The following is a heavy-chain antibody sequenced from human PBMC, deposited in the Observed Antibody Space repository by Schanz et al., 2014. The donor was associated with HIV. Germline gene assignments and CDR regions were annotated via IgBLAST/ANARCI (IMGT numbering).Heavy chain of an antibody. CDR2: ISGSGNTI. V-gene: IGHV3-48*04. D-gene: IGHD1-1*01. J-gene: IGHJ4*02. Sequence: VQLVESGGGVVQPGRSLRLSCAASGFTFSTYGMHWVRQAPGKGLEWVSYISGSGNTIYYADSVKGRFTISRDNAKNSLYLQMSSLRAEDTAVYYCARVATSGFFDDYWGQGTLVTVSS. CDR1: GFTFSTYG. CDR3: ARVATSGFFDDY.